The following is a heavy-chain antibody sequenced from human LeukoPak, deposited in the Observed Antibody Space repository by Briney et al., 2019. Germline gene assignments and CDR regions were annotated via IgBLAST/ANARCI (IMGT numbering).Heavy chain of an antibody. CDR1: GYTFTSYD. Sequence: ASVKVSCKASGYTFTSYDINWVRQATGQGLEWMGWMNPNSGNTGYAQKFQGRVTITRNTSISTAYMELSSLRSEDTAVYYCARVNDLDKGYALYYFDYWGQGTLVTVSS. D-gene: IGHD3-3*01. CDR2: MNPNSGNT. CDR3: ARVNDLDKGYALYYFDY. V-gene: IGHV1-8*03. J-gene: IGHJ4*02.